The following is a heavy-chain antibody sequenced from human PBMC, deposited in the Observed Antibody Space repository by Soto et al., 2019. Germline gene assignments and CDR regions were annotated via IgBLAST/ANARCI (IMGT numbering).Heavy chain of an antibody. D-gene: IGHD1-26*01. V-gene: IGHV1-18*01. CDR2: ISAYNGNT. J-gene: IGHJ4*02. CDR1: GYTFTSYG. Sequence: ASVKVSCKASGYTFTSYGISWVRQAPGQGLEWMGWISAYNGNTNYAQKLQGIVTMTTDTSTSTAYMELRSLRSDDTAVYYCARDPGAVGAIDFDYWGQGTLVTVSS. CDR3: ARDPGAVGAIDFDY.